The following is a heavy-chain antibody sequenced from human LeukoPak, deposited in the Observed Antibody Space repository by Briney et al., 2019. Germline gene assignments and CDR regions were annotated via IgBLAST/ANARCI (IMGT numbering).Heavy chain of an antibody. CDR2: ISYDGSNK. V-gene: IGHV3-30*04. Sequence: GGSLRLSCAASGFTFSSYAMHWVRQAPGKGLEWVAVISYDGSNKYYADSVKGRFTISRDNSKNTLYLQMNSLRAEDTAVYYCARAKTNSGNDYWGQGTLVTVSS. CDR1: GFTFSSYA. J-gene: IGHJ4*02. CDR3: ARAKTNSGNDY. D-gene: IGHD1-26*01.